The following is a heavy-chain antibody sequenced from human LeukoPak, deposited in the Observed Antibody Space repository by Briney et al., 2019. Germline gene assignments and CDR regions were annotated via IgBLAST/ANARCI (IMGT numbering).Heavy chain of an antibody. CDR3: AREVRGDGGKSY. CDR1: GFTFDDYA. J-gene: IGHJ4*02. Sequence: GGSLRLSCAASGFTFDDYAMHWVRQAPGKGLEWVSGISWNSGSIGYADSVKGRFTISRDNAKNSLYLQMNSLRAEDTAVYYCAREVRGDGGKSYWGQGTLVTVSS. D-gene: IGHD4-23*01. V-gene: IGHV3-9*01. CDR2: ISWNSGSI.